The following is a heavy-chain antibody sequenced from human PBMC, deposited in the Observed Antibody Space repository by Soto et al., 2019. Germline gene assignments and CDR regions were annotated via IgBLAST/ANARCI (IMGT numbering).Heavy chain of an antibody. CDR2: INPNSGGT. CDR1: GYTFTGYY. Sequence: ASVKASCKASGYTFTGYYMHWVRQAPGQGLEWMGWINPNSGGTNYAQKFQGRVTMTRDTSISTAYMELSRLRSDDTAVYYCARLFPLDEGDWLDPWGQGTLVTVYS. V-gene: IGHV1-2*02. D-gene: IGHD2-2*03. CDR3: ARLFPLDEGDWLDP. J-gene: IGHJ5*02.